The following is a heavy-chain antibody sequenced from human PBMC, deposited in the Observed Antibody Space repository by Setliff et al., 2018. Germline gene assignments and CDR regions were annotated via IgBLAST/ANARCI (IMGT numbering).Heavy chain of an antibody. CDR2: MHYTGTA. J-gene: IGHJ6*03. CDR3: ARSHYYASGNSHYYYMDV. D-gene: IGHD3-10*01. Sequence: SETLSLTCTVSGGSISSYNWSWIRQPPGKEMEWIGYMHYTGTASFNPALKSRVSIFVDASKNQLYLSLTSVSVADTAMYYCARSHYYASGNSHYYYMDVWGKGTAVTVSS. V-gene: IGHV4-59*08. CDR1: GGSISSYN.